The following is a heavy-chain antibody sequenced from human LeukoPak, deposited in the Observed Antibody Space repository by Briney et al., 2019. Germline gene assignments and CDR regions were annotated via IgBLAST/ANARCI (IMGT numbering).Heavy chain of an antibody. J-gene: IGHJ4*02. Sequence: GGSLRLSCEASGFTFSSYKMTWVRQAPGKGLEWVASISPSSSYIYYGDSVKGRVIVSRDNAKSSLFLQMSSLRADDTAVYYCARDLTGGEYFDSWGQGALVSVSS. D-gene: IGHD3-16*01. V-gene: IGHV3-21*06. CDR1: GFTFSSYK. CDR2: ISPSSSYI. CDR3: ARDLTGGEYFDS.